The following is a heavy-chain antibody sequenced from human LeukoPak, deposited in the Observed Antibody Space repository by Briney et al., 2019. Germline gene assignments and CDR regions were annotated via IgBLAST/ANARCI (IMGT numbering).Heavy chain of an antibody. CDR1: GDSIINYY. Sequence: SETLSLTCSVSGDSIINYYWTWIRQPPGKGLEWIGYIYGGETTTYNPSLKSRVTLSVDTFKNQISLKLNSVTVADTAVYYCARHWLEAGKAYSYWFDPWGQGTLVTVSS. V-gene: IGHV4-59*08. D-gene: IGHD2-21*01. J-gene: IGHJ5*02. CDR2: IYGGETT. CDR3: ARHWLEAGKAYSYWFDP.